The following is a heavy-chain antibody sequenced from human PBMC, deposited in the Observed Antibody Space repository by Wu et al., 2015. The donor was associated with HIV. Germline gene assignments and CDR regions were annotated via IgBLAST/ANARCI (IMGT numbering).Heavy chain of an antibody. V-gene: IGHV1-69*12. CDR3: ARGAWGSGNDGRYYYYGMDV. CDR2: INPLFGTT. D-gene: IGHD3-10*01. CDR1: GDGFTSYA. Sequence: QVQLVQFGAEVKKPGSSVKVTCKASGDGFTSYAISWVRQAPGQGLEWMGGINPLFGTTKYAQKFQGRVTITADESTSTAYMELSSLRSEDTAVYYCARGAWGSGNDGRYYYYGMDVWGQGTTVTVSS. J-gene: IGHJ6*02.